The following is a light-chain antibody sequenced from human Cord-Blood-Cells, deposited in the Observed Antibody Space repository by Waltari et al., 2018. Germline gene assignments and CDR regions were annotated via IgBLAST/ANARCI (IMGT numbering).Light chain of an antibody. CDR2: EVS. J-gene: IGLJ3*02. V-gene: IGLV2-23*02. CDR1: SRTGGSYNS. CDR3: CSYAGSSTWV. Sequence: QSALTQPASVSGTPGQSITFSCTGTSRTGGSYNSVTWYQQHPGKAPKLMIYEVSKRPSGVSNRFSGSKSGNTASLTISGLQAEDEADYYCCSYAGSSTWVFGGGTKLTVL.